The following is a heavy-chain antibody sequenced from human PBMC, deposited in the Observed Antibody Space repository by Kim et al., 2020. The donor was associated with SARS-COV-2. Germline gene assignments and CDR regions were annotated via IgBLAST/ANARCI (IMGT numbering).Heavy chain of an antibody. CDR1: GFILSDFY. Sequence: GGSLRLSCEASGFILSDFYMMWIRQTPGKGLELVSWISSSGTYTYYADSVKGRFTISRDNSQHSVSLQMDSLRGDDTAVYYCARTSLSSGGWF. J-gene: IGHJ5*01. D-gene: IGHD2-15*01. V-gene: IGHV3-11*03. CDR3: ARTSLSSGGWF. CDR2: ISSSGTYT.